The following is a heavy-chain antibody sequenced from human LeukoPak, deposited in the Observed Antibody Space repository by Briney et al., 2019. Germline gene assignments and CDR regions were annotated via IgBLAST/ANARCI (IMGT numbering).Heavy chain of an antibody. J-gene: IGHJ4*02. CDR2: ISGSGTST. V-gene: IGHV3-23*01. CDR3: AKEGRGVYVLTYFDY. D-gene: IGHD2-8*01. CDR1: GFTFSNYG. Sequence: GGSLRLSCAASGFTFSNYGMSWVRQAPGKGLEWVSTISGSGTSTFSAGSVKGRFTISRDNSRNTLYLQMNSLRAEDTALYYCAKEGRGVYVLTYFDYWGQGTLVTVSS.